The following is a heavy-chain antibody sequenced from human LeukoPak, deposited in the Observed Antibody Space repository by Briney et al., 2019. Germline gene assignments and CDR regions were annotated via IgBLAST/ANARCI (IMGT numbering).Heavy chain of an antibody. CDR2: IHYSGTT. D-gene: IGHD3-16*01. CDR3: ARWGVPSFDF. Sequence: SETLSLTCTVSRGFITSHSWGWVRQPPGKGLEWIGHIHYSGTTSYNPSLKSRVTKTSDTSNDQFSLKLSSVTAADTAMYYCARWGVPSFDFWGRGTLVTVSS. CDR1: RGFITSHS. J-gene: IGHJ4*02. V-gene: IGHV4-59*11.